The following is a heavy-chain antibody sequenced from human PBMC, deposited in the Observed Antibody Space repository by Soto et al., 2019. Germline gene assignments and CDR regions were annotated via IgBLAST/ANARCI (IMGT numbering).Heavy chain of an antibody. V-gene: IGHV3-33*05. J-gene: IGHJ6*02. CDR1: GFTFNSYG. CDR2: IEYNAKNR. CDR3: AREGDDYCSGPRCVHYYGLDV. D-gene: IGHD2-15*01. Sequence: QVQLVESGGGVVQPGTSLRLSCTASGFTFNSYGIHWVRQAPGKGLEWLALIEYNAKNRFYADSVKGRFSISRDNSRNTVSLQVNGLRAEDTAVYYCAREGDDYCSGPRCVHYYGLDVWGQGTTVIVSS.